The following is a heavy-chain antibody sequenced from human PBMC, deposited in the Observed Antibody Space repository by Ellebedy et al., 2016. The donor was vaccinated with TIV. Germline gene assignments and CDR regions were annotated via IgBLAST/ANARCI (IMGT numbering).Heavy chain of an antibody. Sequence: SETLSLXXAVYGGSFSGYYWSWIRQPPGKGLEWIGEINHSGSTNYNPSLKSRVTISVDTSKNQFSLKLSSVTAADTAVYYCASLKLGFAFDYWGQGTLVTVSS. CDR1: GGSFSGYY. CDR3: ASLKLGFAFDY. D-gene: IGHD7-27*01. CDR2: INHSGST. V-gene: IGHV4-34*01. J-gene: IGHJ4*02.